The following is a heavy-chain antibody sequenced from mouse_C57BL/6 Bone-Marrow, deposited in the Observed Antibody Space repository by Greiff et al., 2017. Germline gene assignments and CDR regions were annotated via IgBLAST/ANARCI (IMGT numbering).Heavy chain of an antibody. CDR3: TTGYYYAMDY. CDR1: GFNIKDDY. CDR2: IDPENGDT. Sequence: EVQLQQSGAELVRPGASVKLSCTASGFNIKDDYMHLVKQRPEQGLELIGWIDPENGDTEYATKFQGKATITADTSSNPAYLQLSSLTSEDTAVYYWTTGYYYAMDYWGQGTSVTVSS. J-gene: IGHJ4*01. V-gene: IGHV14-4*01. D-gene: IGHD2-2*01.